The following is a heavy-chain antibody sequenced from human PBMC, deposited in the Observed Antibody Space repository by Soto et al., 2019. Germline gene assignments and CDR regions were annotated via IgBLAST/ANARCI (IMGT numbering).Heavy chain of an antibody. D-gene: IGHD3-16*01. J-gene: IGHJ4*02. CDR2: LYHSGST. CDR3: ARVLRGYFDY. Sequence: PSETLSLTCAVSGSSISSGGYSWSWIRQPPGKGLEWIGYLYHSGSTYYNPSLKSRVTISVDRSKNQFSLKLSSVTAADTAVYYCARVLRGYFDYWGQGTLVTVSS. CDR1: GSSISSGGYS. V-gene: IGHV4-30-2*01.